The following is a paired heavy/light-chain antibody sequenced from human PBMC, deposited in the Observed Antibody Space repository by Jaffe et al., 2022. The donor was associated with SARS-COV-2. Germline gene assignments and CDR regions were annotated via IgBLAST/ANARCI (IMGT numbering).Light chain of an antibody. V-gene: IGKV3-15*01. J-gene: IGKJ1*01. CDR2: ETS. CDR1: QSVGRN. Sequence: EMVMTQSPATLSVFLGERATLSCRASQSVGRNLAWYQQKPGQAPRLLIYETSTRATGVPDRFSGSGSGTDFSLTISSLLSEDFAVYYCQQYNNWPRGTFGQGTKVEIK. CDR3: QQYNNWPRGT.
Heavy chain of an antibody. D-gene: IGHD3-10*01. Sequence: QVQLEQSGSEVKKPGASLKVSCKASGFNFADYGFTWVRQAPGQGLEWMGWISAKTGDTTYARNFQGRVTMTTDTSTSTAYMELGSLKSDDTAVYYCARDTHYFSTVFDFWGRGTLVTVSS. CDR1: GFNFADYG. CDR3: ARDTHYFSTVFDF. V-gene: IGHV1-18*01. CDR2: ISAKTGDT. J-gene: IGHJ4*02.